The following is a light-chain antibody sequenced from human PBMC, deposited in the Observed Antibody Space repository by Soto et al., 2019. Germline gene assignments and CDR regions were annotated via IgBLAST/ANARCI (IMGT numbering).Light chain of an antibody. CDR1: SSDVGAYDY. CDR3: SSYATTSMVV. V-gene: IGLV2-14*01. CDR2: EVT. Sequence: QSALTQPASVSGSPVQSITISCTGTSSDVGAYDYVSWYQQHPGKAPKLMIYEVTNRPSGVSNRFSGSKSGNTASLTISGLQAEDEADYYCSSYATTSMVVFGGGTKLTVL. J-gene: IGLJ2*01.